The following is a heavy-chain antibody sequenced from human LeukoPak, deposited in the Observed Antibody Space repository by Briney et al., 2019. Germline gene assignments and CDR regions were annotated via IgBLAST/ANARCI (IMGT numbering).Heavy chain of an antibody. V-gene: IGHV3-9*01. D-gene: IGHD7-27*01. J-gene: IGHJ4*02. CDR2: ISWNSGSI. CDR3: AKDTGHAIDY. CDR1: GFTFDDYA. Sequence: PGGSLRLSCAASGFTFDDYAMHWVRHAPGKGLEWVSGISWNSGSIGYADSVKGRFTISRDNAKNSLYLQMNSLRAEDTALYYCAKDTGHAIDYWGQGTLVTVSS.